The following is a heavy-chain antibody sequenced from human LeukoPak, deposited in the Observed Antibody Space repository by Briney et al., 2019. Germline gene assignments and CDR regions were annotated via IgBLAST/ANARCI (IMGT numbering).Heavy chain of an antibody. CDR2: IYHRGTA. J-gene: IGHJ4*02. V-gene: IGHV4-34*01. CDR3: AVGITIFGVDASFDS. CDR1: GAPYNAYY. Sequence: KPSETLSLTCAVYGAPYNAYYWSGIRHPPGKGLEWIGDIYHRGTATYNPSLKSRLTISADAPKNQCSLKLNSVTDADTAVYYCAVGITIFGVDASFDSWGQGNLVIVSS. D-gene: IGHD3-3*01.